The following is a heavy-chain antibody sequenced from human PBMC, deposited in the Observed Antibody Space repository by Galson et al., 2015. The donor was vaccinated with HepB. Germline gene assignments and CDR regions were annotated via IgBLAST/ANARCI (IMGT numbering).Heavy chain of an antibody. V-gene: IGHV3-23*01. Sequence: SLRLSCAVSGVTFSSSAMSWVRQAPGKGLEWVSTIDISGGRANYADSVKGRFTISRDNSKNTLSLQMNSLRVGDTALYYCVKDYSNYIGAMDVWGQGTTVTVSS. D-gene: IGHD4-11*01. CDR3: VKDYSNYIGAMDV. CDR2: IDISGGRA. J-gene: IGHJ6*02. CDR1: GVTFSSSA.